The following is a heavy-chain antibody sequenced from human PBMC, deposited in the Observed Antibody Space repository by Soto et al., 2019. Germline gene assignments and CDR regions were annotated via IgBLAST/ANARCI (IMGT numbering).Heavy chain of an antibody. CDR2: ISYDGSNK. Sequence: GGSLRLSCAASGFTFSSYGMHWVRQAPGKGLEWVAVISYDGSNKYYADSVKGRFTVSRDNSKNTLYLQMNSLRAEDTAVYYCAKEIYYYDSSGTDYWGQGTLVTVSS. D-gene: IGHD3-22*01. CDR3: AKEIYYYDSSGTDY. V-gene: IGHV3-30*18. J-gene: IGHJ4*02. CDR1: GFTFSSYG.